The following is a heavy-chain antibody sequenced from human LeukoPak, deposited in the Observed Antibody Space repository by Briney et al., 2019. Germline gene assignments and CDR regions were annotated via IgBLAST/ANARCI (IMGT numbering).Heavy chain of an antibody. CDR1: GFTFSSYA. CDR3: AKVVRYYDFWSGEYYFDY. V-gene: IGHV3-23*01. J-gene: IGHJ4*02. CDR2: ISGTGGST. D-gene: IGHD3-3*01. Sequence: GGSLRLSCAAPGFTFSSYAMSWVRQAPGKGLEWVSAISGTGGSTYYADSVQGRFTISRDNSKNTLYLQMNSLRAEDTAIYYCAKVVRYYDFWSGEYYFDYWGQGTLVTVSS.